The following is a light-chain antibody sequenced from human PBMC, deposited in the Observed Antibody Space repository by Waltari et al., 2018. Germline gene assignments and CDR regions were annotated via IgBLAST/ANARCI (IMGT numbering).Light chain of an antibody. CDR3: QQYNNWPLT. Sequence: PGERATLPCRASESIDINLAWYQQKPGQAPRPLIYGASTRATDVPARFSGSGSGTEFTLTISSMQSEDFAVYYCQQYNNWPLTFGGGTKVEIK. CDR1: ESIDIN. V-gene: IGKV3-15*01. CDR2: GAS. J-gene: IGKJ4*01.